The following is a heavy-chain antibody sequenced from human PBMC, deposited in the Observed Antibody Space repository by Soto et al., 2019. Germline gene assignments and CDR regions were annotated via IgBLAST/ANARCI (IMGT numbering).Heavy chain of an antibody. CDR2: IYHSGST. CDR1: GGSISSGGYS. CDR3: AGRRAYCSSTSCYGFDP. J-gene: IGHJ5*02. Sequence: SETLSLTCAVSGGSISSGGYSWSWIRQPPGKGLEWIGYIYHSGSTYYNPSLKSRVTISVDRSKNQFSLKLSSVTAADTAVYYCAGRRAYCSSTSCYGFDPWGQGTLVTVPQ. D-gene: IGHD2-2*01. V-gene: IGHV4-30-2*01.